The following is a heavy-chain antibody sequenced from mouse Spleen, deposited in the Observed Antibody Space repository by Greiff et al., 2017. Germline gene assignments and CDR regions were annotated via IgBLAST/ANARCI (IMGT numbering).Heavy chain of an antibody. Sequence: VQLQQPGAELVMPGASVKLSCKASGYTFTSYWMHWVKQRPGQGLEWIGEIDPSDSYTNYNQKFKGKATLTVDKSSSTAYMQLSSLTSEDSAVYYCASSSPWYFDVWGAGTTVTVSS. V-gene: IGHV1-69*01. CDR1: GYTFTSYW. J-gene: IGHJ1*01. CDR2: IDPSDSYT. CDR3: ASSSPWYFDV.